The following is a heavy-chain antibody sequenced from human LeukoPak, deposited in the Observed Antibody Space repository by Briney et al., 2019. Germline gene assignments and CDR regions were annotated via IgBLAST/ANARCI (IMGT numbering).Heavy chain of an antibody. Sequence: SETLSLTCTVSGGSISSYYWSWIRQPPGKGLEWIGYIFYTGSTKYNPSLKSRVTISVDTSKNQFSLKLSSVTAADTAVYYCARVSVHGYSDYWGQGTLLTVSS. CDR3: ARVSVHGYSDY. CDR2: IFYTGST. D-gene: IGHD2-8*01. V-gene: IGHV4-59*01. J-gene: IGHJ4*02. CDR1: GGSISSYY.